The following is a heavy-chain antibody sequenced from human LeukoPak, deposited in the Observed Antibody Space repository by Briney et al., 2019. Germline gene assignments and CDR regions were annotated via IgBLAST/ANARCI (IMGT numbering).Heavy chain of an antibody. D-gene: IGHD6-13*01. V-gene: IGHV3-66*01. CDR1: GFTFDDYA. CDR3: ARAGPSSSWHQFDY. Sequence: GGSLRLSCAVSGFTFDDYAMHWVRQVPGKGLEWVSVIYSGGRTYYADSVKGRFTISRDNSKNTLYLQMNRLRAEDTAVYYCARAGPSSSWHQFDYWGQGTLVTVSS. J-gene: IGHJ4*02. CDR2: IYSGGRT.